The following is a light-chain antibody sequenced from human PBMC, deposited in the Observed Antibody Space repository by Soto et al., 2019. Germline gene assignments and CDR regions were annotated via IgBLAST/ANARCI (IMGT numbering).Light chain of an antibody. J-gene: IGKJ5*01. Sequence: ENVLTPSPGTRSLSPGERGPLSCRASQSVSSIYLAWYQQKPGQAPRLLIYDASNRATGIPARFSGSGSGTGFTLTISSLEPEDFAVYYCEQRSNWPITVGQGTRLEIK. V-gene: IGKV3D-20*02. CDR2: DAS. CDR1: QSVSSIY. CDR3: EQRSNWPIT.